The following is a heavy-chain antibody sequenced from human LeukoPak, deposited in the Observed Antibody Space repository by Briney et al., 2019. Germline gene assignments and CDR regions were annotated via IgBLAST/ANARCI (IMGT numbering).Heavy chain of an antibody. J-gene: IGHJ4*02. V-gene: IGHV1-8*01. CDR2: MNPNSGNT. Sequence: ASVKVSCKASGYTFTSYDINWVRQATGQGLEWMGWMNPNSGNTGYAQKFQGRVTMTRNTSISTAYMELSSLRSDDTAVYYCARDDSGIAVAGTLDYWGQGTLVTVSS. CDR1: GYTFTSYD. D-gene: IGHD6-19*01. CDR3: ARDDSGIAVAGTLDY.